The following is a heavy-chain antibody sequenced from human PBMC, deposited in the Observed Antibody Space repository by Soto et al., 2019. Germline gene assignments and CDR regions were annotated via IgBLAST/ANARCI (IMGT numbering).Heavy chain of an antibody. J-gene: IGHJ6*04. V-gene: IGHV3-30-3*01. D-gene: IGHD3-3*01. Sequence: PVWVLRLSFVASGFTFSSYGLHWVRQAPFNGMEWGAFISYDGSNKYYSDSVKGRFTISRDNSKNKLYLQMNSLRAEDTAVYYCARDSLRITIFGVVIKDYYYGMDVWGKGTTVTVSS. CDR2: ISYDGSNK. CDR3: ARDSLRITIFGVVIKDYYYGMDV. CDR1: GFTFSSYG.